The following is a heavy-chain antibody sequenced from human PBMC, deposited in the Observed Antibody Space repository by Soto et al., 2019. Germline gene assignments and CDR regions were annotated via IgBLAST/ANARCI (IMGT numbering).Heavy chain of an antibody. D-gene: IGHD2-2*01. CDR2: ISGSGGST. J-gene: IGHJ6*03. Sequence: GGSLRLSCAASGFTFSSYAMSWVRQAPGKGLEWVSAISGSGGSTYYADSVKGRFTIPRDNSKNTLYLQMNSLRAEDTAVYYCAKGGCSSTSCYEYYYYYYYMDVWGKGTTVTVSS. CDR3: AKGGCSSTSCYEYYYYYYYMDV. CDR1: GFTFSSYA. V-gene: IGHV3-23*01.